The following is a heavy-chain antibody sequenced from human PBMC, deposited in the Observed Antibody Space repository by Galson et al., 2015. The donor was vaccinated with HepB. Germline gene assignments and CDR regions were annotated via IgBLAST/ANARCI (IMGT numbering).Heavy chain of an antibody. V-gene: IGHV3-11*05. D-gene: IGHD3/OR15-3a*01. CDR1: GFTFSDYY. Sequence: SLRLSCAASGFTFSDYYMSWIRQAPGKGLEWISYATSSSSYRSYADSVKGRFTISRDNAKNALYLQMKSLRAEDTAVYYCARDMRDWGIFGLAVKGVGNYYGMDGWGQGTTVTVSS. J-gene: IGHJ6*02. CDR3: ARDMRDWGIFGLAVKGVGNYYGMDG. CDR2: ATSSSSYR.